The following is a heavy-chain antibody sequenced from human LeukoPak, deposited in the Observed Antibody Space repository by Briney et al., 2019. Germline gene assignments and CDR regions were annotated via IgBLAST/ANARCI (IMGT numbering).Heavy chain of an antibody. D-gene: IGHD7-27*01. V-gene: IGHV3-7*01. CDR1: GFTFSSYW. J-gene: IGHJ3*02. CDR2: IKQDGSEK. CDR3: AKKLGIYQAADAFDI. Sequence: PGGSLRLSCAASGFTFSSYWMSWVRQAPGKGLEWVANIKQDGSEKYYVDSVKGRFTISRDNAKNSLYLQMNSLRAEDTAVYYCAKKLGIYQAADAFDIWGQGTMVTVSS.